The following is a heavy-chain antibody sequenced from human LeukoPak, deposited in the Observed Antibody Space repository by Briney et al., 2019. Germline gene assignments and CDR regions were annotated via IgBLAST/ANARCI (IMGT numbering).Heavy chain of an antibody. CDR1: GYSFNDKY. D-gene: IGHD3-22*01. CDR3: ARFYYYDSSAHGAFDI. J-gene: IGHJ3*02. Sequence: ASVKVSCKASGYSFNDKYLHWVRQAPGQGLEWMGSINPNSGGTNYAQKLQGRVTMTTDTSTSTAYMELRSLRSDDTAVYYCARFYYYDSSAHGAFDIWGQGTMVTVSS. V-gene: IGHV1-2*02. CDR2: INPNSGGT.